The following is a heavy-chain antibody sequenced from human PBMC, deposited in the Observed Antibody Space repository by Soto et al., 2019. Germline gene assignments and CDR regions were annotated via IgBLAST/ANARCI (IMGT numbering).Heavy chain of an antibody. Sequence: QVQLVQSGAVVKKPGSSVKVSCKASGGTSNNYALTWVRQAPGPGLEWMGGIIPISGTAKYAQKFQGRVTITADESTSTAYMELNSLRAEDTAVYYCASGGPTSPYLGAVITYGMDVLGQGTTVTVSS. J-gene: IGHJ6*02. CDR3: ASGGPTSPYLGAVITYGMDV. D-gene: IGHD3-3*01. CDR2: IIPISGTA. V-gene: IGHV1-69*01. CDR1: GGTSNNYA.